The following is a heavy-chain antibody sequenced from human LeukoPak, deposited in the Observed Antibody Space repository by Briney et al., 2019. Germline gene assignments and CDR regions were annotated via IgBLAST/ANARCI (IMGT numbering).Heavy chain of an antibody. Sequence: GGSLRLSCAASGFTFSDYYMSWIRQAPGKGLEWVAVISYDGSNRYYADSVKGRFTISRDTSKNTLYLQMNSLRAEDTAVYYCVKRDYWGQGTLVTVSS. J-gene: IGHJ4*02. CDR2: ISYDGSNR. V-gene: IGHV3-30*18. CDR3: VKRDY. CDR1: GFTFSDYY.